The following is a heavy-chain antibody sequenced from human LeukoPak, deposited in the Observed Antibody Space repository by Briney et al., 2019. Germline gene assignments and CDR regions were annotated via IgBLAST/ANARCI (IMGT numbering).Heavy chain of an antibody. CDR3: AKGTMAAGFLDI. Sequence: GGSLRLSCAASGLTFSSYGMHWVRHAPCKGLELVAFIRNDGSSEYYADSVKGRFTISRDNSKNTLYLQMNSLRAEDTAVYHCAKGTMAAGFLDIWGQGTMVTVS. CDR2: IRNDGSSE. V-gene: IGHV3-30*02. J-gene: IGHJ3*02. CDR1: GLTFSSYG. D-gene: IGHD6-13*01.